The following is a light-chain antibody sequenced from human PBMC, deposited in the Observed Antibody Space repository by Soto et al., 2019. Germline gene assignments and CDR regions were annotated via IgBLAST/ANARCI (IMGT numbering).Light chain of an antibody. CDR1: RHVYINA. Sequence: VVLTQSPATLSLSPGERATLSCRASRHVYINALAWYQQKPGRTPTLLIFGASTRATDIPDRFSGTGSGTDFSITINGVEPEDSAVYYCQQYGASPFTFGPGTRVEI. CDR3: QQYGASPFT. J-gene: IGKJ3*01. CDR2: GAS. V-gene: IGKV3-20*01.